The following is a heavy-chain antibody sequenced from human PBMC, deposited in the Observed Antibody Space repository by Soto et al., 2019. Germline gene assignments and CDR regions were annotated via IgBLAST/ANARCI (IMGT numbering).Heavy chain of an antibody. J-gene: IGHJ6*02. V-gene: IGHV3-33*01. CDR2: IWYDGSNK. Sequence: VQMVESGGGVVQPGRSLRLSCAASGFTFSSYGMHWVRQAPGKGLEWVAVIWYDGSNKYYADSVKGRFTISRDNSKNTLYLQMNSLRAEDTAVYYCARGGTAMVYYYYGMDVWGQGTTVTVSS. D-gene: IGHD5-18*01. CDR1: GFTFSSYG. CDR3: ARGGTAMVYYYYGMDV.